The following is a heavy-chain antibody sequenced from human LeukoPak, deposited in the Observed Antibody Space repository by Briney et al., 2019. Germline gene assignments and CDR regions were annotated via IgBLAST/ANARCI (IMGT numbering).Heavy chain of an antibody. V-gene: IGHV3-23*01. Sequence: GGSLRLSCAASGFTFSSYAMSWVRQAPGKGLEWVSAISGSGGSTYYADSVKGRFTISRDNSKDTLYLQMNSLRAEDTAVYYCAKRGTEPLRVYWGQGTLVTVSS. CDR2: ISGSGGST. J-gene: IGHJ4*02. CDR1: GFTFSSYA. CDR3: AKRGTEPLRVY. D-gene: IGHD1-14*01.